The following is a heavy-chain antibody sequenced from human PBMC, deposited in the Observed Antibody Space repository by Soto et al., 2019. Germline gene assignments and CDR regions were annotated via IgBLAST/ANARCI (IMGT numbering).Heavy chain of an antibody. V-gene: IGHV4-59*12. D-gene: IGHD3-22*01. Sequence: SETLSLTCTVSGGSISSYYWSWIRQPPGKGLEWIGYIYYSGSNNYNPSLQSRVTISVDTSKNQFSLKLSSVTAADTAVYYCASSYYYDSSGYPKYYYYGMDFWGQGTTVTVSS. CDR3: ASSYYYDSSGYPKYYYYGMDF. J-gene: IGHJ6*02. CDR2: IYYSGSN. CDR1: GGSISSYY.